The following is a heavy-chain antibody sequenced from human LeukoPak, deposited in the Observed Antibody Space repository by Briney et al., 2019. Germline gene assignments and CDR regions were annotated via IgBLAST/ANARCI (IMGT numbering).Heavy chain of an antibody. CDR1: GGSIRRHD. Sequence: AETLSLTCTVSGGSIRRHDWSWIRQPPGKGLEWIGHIYTSETTNYNPSLKSRVTMSLDTSKNQFSLKLTSVTAADTALYYCARVQYSSSWYYYFDYWGQGILVTVSS. J-gene: IGHJ4*02. CDR3: ARVQYSSSWYYYFDY. CDR2: IYTSETT. V-gene: IGHV4-4*07. D-gene: IGHD6-13*01.